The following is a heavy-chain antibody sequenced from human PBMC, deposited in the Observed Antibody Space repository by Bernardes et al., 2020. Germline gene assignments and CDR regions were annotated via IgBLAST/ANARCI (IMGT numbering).Heavy chain of an antibody. Sequence: GGSLRLSCVASGFTFSNYAMSWVRRAPGKGLEWVSAITGSGSSTYYADSVKGRFTISRDNSKNTLYLQMNSLRAEDTAAYYCAKDRTVGTTIRSYYLDYWGQGTPVTVSS. D-gene: IGHD1-26*01. V-gene: IGHV3-23*01. CDR2: ITGSGSST. CDR1: GFTFSNYA. CDR3: AKDRTVGTTIRSYYLDY. J-gene: IGHJ4*02.